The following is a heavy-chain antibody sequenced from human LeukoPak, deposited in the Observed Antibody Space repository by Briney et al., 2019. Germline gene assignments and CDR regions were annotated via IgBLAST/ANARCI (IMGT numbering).Heavy chain of an antibody. CDR1: GGSFSGYY. CDR2: INHSGSI. Sequence: PSETQSLTCAVYGGSFSGYYWSWIRQPPGKGLEWVGEINHSGSINYNPSLKSRVTISVDTSKHQFSLKLSSVTAAGTAVYYCARGTRNIVVVVAATPVIYWYFDLWGRGTLVTVSS. J-gene: IGHJ2*01. D-gene: IGHD2-15*01. CDR3: ARGTRNIVVVVAATPVIYWYFDL. V-gene: IGHV4-34*01.